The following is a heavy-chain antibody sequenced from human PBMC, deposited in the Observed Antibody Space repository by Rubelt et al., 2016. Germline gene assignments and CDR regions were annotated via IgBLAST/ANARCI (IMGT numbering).Heavy chain of an antibody. D-gene: IGHD2-2*01. Sequence: QVQLVQSGAEVKKPGSSVKVSCKASGGTFSSYAISWVRQAPGQGLEWMGWVSAYNGHTNYAQKLQGRVTMTTDTSTSTAYMELSSLTSEDTAVYYCASRYCSTTSCYHFDYWGQGTLVTVSS. CDR2: VSAYNGHT. V-gene: IGHV1-18*01. CDR1: GGTFSSYA. J-gene: IGHJ4*02. CDR3: ASRYCSTTSCYHFDY.